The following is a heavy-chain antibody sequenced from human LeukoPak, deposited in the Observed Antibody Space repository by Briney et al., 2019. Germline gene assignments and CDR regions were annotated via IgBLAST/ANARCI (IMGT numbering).Heavy chain of an antibody. CDR1: GYTFTNYG. Sequence: ASVKVSCKTSGYTFTNYGITWVRQAPGQGLEWMGWISAYNGNTNYAQKLQGRVTTTTDTSTSTAYMELRSLRSDDTAVYYCARGRPVTYYYGSGSYYPYWGQGTLVTVSS. J-gene: IGHJ4*02. D-gene: IGHD3-10*01. CDR3: ARGRPVTYYYGSGSYYPY. V-gene: IGHV1-18*01. CDR2: ISAYNGNT.